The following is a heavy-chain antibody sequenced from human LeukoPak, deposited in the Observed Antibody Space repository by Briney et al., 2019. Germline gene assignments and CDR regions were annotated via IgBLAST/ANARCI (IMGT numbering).Heavy chain of an antibody. CDR3: ARGLTYYYDSSGFPPDWFVP. Sequence: SQTLSLTCTVSGGSISSGGYYWSWIRQHPGKGLEWIGYIYYSGSTYYNPSLKSRVTIPVDTSKNQFSLKLSSVTAADTAVYYCARGLTYYYDSSGFPPDWFVPWGQGTLVTVSS. D-gene: IGHD3-22*01. J-gene: IGHJ5*02. CDR1: GGSISSGGYY. CDR2: IYYSGST. V-gene: IGHV4-31*03.